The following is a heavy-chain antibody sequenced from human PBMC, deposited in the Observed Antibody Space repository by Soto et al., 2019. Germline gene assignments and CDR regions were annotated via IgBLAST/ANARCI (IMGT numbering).Heavy chain of an antibody. CDR3: AREGYDILTGRPAYYFDY. D-gene: IGHD3-9*01. V-gene: IGHV3-23*02. J-gene: IGHJ4*02. CDR1: GFSFSTYA. CDR2: IGDRDDST. Sequence: GGSLRLSCAASGFSFSTYAMSWVRQAPGKGLEWVSAIGDRDDSTYYVDSVKGRFIISRDNSKNTLYLEMNSLRAEDTAVYYCAREGYDILTGRPAYYFDYWGQGTLVTVSS.